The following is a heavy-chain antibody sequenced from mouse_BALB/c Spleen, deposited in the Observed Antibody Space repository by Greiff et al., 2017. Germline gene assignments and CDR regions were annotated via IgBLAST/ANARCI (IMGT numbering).Heavy chain of an antibody. Sequence: QVQLKQSGPELVRPGVSVKISCKGSGYTFTDYAMHWVKQSHAKSLEWIGVISTYYGNTNYNQKFKGKATMTVDKSSSTAYMELARLTSEDSAIYYCARWEEYGNSYAMDYWGQGTSVTVSS. J-gene: IGHJ4*01. CDR1: GYTFTDYA. CDR2: ISTYYGNT. CDR3: ARWEEYGNSYAMDY. D-gene: IGHD2-10*02. V-gene: IGHV1-67*01.